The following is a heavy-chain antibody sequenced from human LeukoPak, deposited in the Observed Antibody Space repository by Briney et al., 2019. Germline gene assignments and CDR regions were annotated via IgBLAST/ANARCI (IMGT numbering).Heavy chain of an antibody. J-gene: IGHJ6*03. CDR3: ARDQLGTMVREGMGDYYYYMDV. CDR2: IKQDGSEK. CDR1: GFTFSSYS. D-gene: IGHD3-10*01. V-gene: IGHV3-7*01. Sequence: PGGSLRLSCAASGFTFSSYSMNWVRQAPGKGLEWVANIKQDGSEKYYVDSVKGRFTISRDNAKNSLYLQMNSLRAEDTAVYYCARDQLGTMVREGMGDYYYYMDVWGKGTTVTISS.